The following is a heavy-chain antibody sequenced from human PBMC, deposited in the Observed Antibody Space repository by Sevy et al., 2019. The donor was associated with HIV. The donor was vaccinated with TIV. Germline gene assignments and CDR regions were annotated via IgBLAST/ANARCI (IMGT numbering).Heavy chain of an antibody. CDR1: GFIFSTYT. J-gene: IGHJ6*02. CDR3: AKGDRTFYGLDV. D-gene: IGHD2-15*01. Sequence: GGSLRLSCAASGFIFSTYTMTWVRQAPGKGLEWVSGIRGSGGSTYYADSLKGRFTIFRDNSKNTVYLQMNSLRAEDTAVYYCAKGDRTFYGLDVWGQGTTVTVSS. V-gene: IGHV3-23*01. CDR2: IRGSGGST.